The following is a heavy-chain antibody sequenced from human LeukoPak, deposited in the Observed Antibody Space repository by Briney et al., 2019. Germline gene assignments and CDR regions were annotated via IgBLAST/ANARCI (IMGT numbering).Heavy chain of an antibody. J-gene: IGHJ4*02. Sequence: GSLRLSCAASGFTFSSYAMSWIRQPAGKGLEWIGRIHTSGSTNYNPSLKSRVTMSVDTSKNQFSLKLRSVTAADTAMYYCARDPNSALWGQGTLVTVSS. CDR2: IHTSGST. CDR1: GFTFSSYA. D-gene: IGHD4-23*01. V-gene: IGHV4-4*07. CDR3: ARDPNSAL.